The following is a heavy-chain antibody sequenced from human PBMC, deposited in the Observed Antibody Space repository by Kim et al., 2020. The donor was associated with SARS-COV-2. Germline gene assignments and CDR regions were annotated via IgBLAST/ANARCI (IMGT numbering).Heavy chain of an antibody. J-gene: IGHJ5*02. V-gene: IGHV4-39*01. CDR3: ARHQEYSSSS. Sequence: SETLSLTCTVSGGSISSSSYYWGWIRQPPGKGLEWIGSIYYSGSTYYNPSLKSRVTISVDTSKNQFSLKLSSVTAADTAVYYCARHQEYSSSSWGQGTLVTVSS. D-gene: IGHD6-6*01. CDR2: IYYSGST. CDR1: GGSISSSSYY.